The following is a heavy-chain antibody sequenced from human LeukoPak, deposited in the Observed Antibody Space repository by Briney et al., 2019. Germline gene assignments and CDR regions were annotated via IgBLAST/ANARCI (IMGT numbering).Heavy chain of an antibody. V-gene: IGHV4-34*01. CDR3: ARETSQKGAHYMDV. D-gene: IGHD3-16*01. CDR2: INHSGST. J-gene: IGHJ6*03. CDR1: GGSFSGYY. Sequence: PSETLSLTCAVYGGSFSGYYWSCIRQPPGKGLEWIGEINHSGSTNYNPSLKSRVTISVDTSKNQFSLKLSSVTAADTAVYYCARETSQKGAHYMDVWGKGTTVTISS.